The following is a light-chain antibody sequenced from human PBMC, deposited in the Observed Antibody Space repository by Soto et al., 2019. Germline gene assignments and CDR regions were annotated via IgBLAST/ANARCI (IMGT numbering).Light chain of an antibody. CDR2: EVS. CDR1: SSDIGYSNY. CDR3: SSYTTSTTLVV. Sequence: QSALTQPASVSGSPGQSITISCTGTSSDIGYSNYVSWYQQHPGKAPKLLTYEVSHRPSGVSDRFSGSKSGNTASLTISGLQAEDEADYYCSSYTTSTTLVVFGGGTKLTVL. J-gene: IGLJ3*02. V-gene: IGLV2-14*01.